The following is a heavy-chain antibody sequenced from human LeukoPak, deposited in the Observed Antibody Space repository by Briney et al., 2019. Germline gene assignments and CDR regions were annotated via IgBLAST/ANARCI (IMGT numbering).Heavy chain of an antibody. CDR1: GSMYNYY. CDR2: IHYNGIT. D-gene: IGHD1-14*01. CDR3: ASGKEAARNQEIIDY. J-gene: IGHJ4*02. V-gene: IGHV4-59*08. Sequence: SETLSLTCTVSGSMYNYYWSWIRQPPGKGLEWVGYIHYNGITNYSPSLKSRVTMSLDTSKNQVSLKLNSVSAADTAVYYCASGKEAARNQEIIDYWGQGTLVTVSS.